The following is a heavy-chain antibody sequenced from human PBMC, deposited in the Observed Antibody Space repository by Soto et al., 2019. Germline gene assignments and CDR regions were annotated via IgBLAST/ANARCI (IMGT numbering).Heavy chain of an antibody. CDR3: ASSRGYYYDYYYYGMDV. V-gene: IGHV1-3*01. CDR2: INAGNGNT. D-gene: IGHD3-22*01. Sequence: QVQLVQSGAEVKKPGASVKVSCKASGYTFTSYAMHWVRQAPGQRLEWMGWINAGNGNTKYSQKFQGRVTITMDTSASTAYMELSSLRSEDTAVYYCASSRGYYYDYYYYGMDVWGQGTTVTVSS. CDR1: GYTFTSYA. J-gene: IGHJ6*02.